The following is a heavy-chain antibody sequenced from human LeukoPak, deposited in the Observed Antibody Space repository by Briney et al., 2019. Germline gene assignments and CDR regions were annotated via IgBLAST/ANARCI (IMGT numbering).Heavy chain of an antibody. Sequence: PSETLSLTCTVSGNSISSGYYWAWIRQPPGKGLEWIGSVYHTGSTYYNPSLKSRVTISVDTSKNQFSLKLSSVTAADTAVYYCARREVMVRDQMTDFSDWFDPWGQGTLVTVSS. D-gene: IGHD3-10*01. CDR2: VYHTGST. J-gene: IGHJ5*02. V-gene: IGHV4-38-2*02. CDR3: ARREVMVRDQMTDFSDWFDP. CDR1: GNSISSGYY.